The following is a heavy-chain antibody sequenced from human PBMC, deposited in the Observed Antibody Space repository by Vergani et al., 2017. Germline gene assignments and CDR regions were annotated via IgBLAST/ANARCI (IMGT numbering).Heavy chain of an antibody. V-gene: IGHV4-34*01. CDR2: INHSGST. J-gene: IGHJ3*02. CDR3: ARSAHYYDGSGPRPAFDI. CDR1: GGSFTGYY. Sequence: QVQLQQWGAGLLKPSETLSLTCAVYGGSFTGYYWSWIRQPPGKGLEWIGEINHSGSTNYNPSLKSRVTISVDTSKNQFSLKLSSVTAADAAVYYCARSAHYYDGSGPRPAFDIWGQGTMVTVSS. D-gene: IGHD3-22*01.